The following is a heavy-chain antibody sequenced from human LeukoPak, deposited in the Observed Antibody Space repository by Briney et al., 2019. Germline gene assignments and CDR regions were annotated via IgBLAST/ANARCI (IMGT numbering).Heavy chain of an antibody. CDR1: VYSLTEVS. J-gene: IGHJ5*01. Sequence: ASVKVSCKLFVYSLTEVSMHWVRQAPGKGLEWMGRFDPVDGRTILAQKFQGRLNMTGDTSTDTAYMQLSSLRSEDTAIYYCARSWYPLYYLDSWGQGTVVTVSS. CDR3: ARSWYPLYYLDS. D-gene: IGHD6-13*01. CDR2: FDPVDGRT. V-gene: IGHV1-24*01.